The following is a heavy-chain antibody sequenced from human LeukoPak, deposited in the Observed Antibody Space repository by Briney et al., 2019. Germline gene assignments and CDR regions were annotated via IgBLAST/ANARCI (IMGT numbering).Heavy chain of an antibody. D-gene: IGHD6-13*01. Sequence: ASVKVSCKASGYTFTGYYMHWVRQAPGQGLEWMGWINPNSGGTNYAQKFQGRVTMTRGTSISTAYMELSRLRSDDTAVYYCARAGKRAAAGTGRAFDIWGQGTMVTVSS. V-gene: IGHV1-2*02. CDR1: GYTFTGYY. CDR3: ARAGKRAAAGTGRAFDI. J-gene: IGHJ3*02. CDR2: INPNSGGT.